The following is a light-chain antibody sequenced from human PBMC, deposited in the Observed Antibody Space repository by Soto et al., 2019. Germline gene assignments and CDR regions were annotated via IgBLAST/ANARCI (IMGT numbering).Light chain of an antibody. CDR3: QQSYNSPPIT. CDR2: AAS. J-gene: IGKJ4*01. Sequence: DIQMTQSPSSLSASVGDSVTITCRASQSITVYLNWYQQKAGQAPKLLIYAASSLRSGVPSRFRGGGSRTEFTLNISSLQPDDFATYYCQQSYNSPPITFGGGTRL. CDR1: QSITVY. V-gene: IGKV1-39*01.